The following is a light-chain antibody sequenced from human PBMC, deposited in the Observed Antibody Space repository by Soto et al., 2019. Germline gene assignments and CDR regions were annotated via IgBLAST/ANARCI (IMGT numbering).Light chain of an antibody. V-gene: IGLV1-44*01. Sequence: QAVVTQPPSASGTPGQRVTISCSGSNSNIGSNTVNWYQQLPGTAPKLLIYSNNRRPSGVPDRFSGSKSGTSASLAISGLQSEDEADYYCAAWDDSLNGPGVVFGGGTKLTVL. CDR3: AAWDDSLNGPGVV. CDR1: NSNIGSNT. CDR2: SNN. J-gene: IGLJ2*01.